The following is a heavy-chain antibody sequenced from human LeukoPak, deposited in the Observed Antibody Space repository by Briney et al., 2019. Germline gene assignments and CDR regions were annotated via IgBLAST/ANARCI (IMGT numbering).Heavy chain of an antibody. V-gene: IGHV3-48*03. CDR3: ARVAYYYDSSGYFDY. Sequence: GGSLRLSCAASGFTFSSYEMNWVRQAPGKGLEWVSYISSSGSTIYYADSVKGRFTISRDNAKNSLYLQMNSLRAEDTAVNYCARVAYYYDSSGYFDYWGQGTLVTVSS. CDR2: ISSSGSTI. J-gene: IGHJ4*02. CDR1: GFTFSSYE. D-gene: IGHD3-22*01.